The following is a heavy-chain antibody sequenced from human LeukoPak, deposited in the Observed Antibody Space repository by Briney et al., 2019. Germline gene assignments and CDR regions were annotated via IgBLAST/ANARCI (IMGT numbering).Heavy chain of an antibody. D-gene: IGHD6-19*01. V-gene: IGHV1-2*02. CDR1: GYTFTGYY. CDR2: INPNSGGT. Sequence: ASVKVSCKASGYTFTGYYMHWVRQAPGQGLEWMGWINPNSGGTNYAQKFQGRVTMTRDTSISTAYMELSRLRSDDTAVYYCARVPRVAVAPGDYWGQGTLVTVSS. J-gene: IGHJ4*02. CDR3: ARVPRVAVAPGDY.